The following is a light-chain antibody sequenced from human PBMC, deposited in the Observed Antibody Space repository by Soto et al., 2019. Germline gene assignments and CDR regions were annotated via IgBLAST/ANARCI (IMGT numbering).Light chain of an antibody. CDR3: QQFNTYPIT. CDR2: DVS. V-gene: IGKV1-13*02. Sequence: AIQLTQSPSSLSASVGDRDTITCRASQDIRGALAWYQQKPGKPPKLLIFDVSSLQSGVPSRFSGSGSGTDFTLTISSLQAEDFATYYCQQFNTYPITFGQGTRLEIK. J-gene: IGKJ5*01. CDR1: QDIRGA.